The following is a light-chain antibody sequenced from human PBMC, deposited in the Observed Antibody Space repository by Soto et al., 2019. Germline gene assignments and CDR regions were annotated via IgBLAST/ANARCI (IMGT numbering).Light chain of an antibody. CDR2: SNN. V-gene: IGLV1-47*02. CDR3: ASWDDRLGAVI. Sequence: QSLLTQHPSASETPGQRVFISRSGSSSNIGGTNYAYWYQQLPGAAPKLLMHSNNLRPSGVPERISGSKSGTSASLAISGLRSEDEAVYYCASWDDRLGAVIFGGGTKVTVL. J-gene: IGLJ2*01. CDR1: SSNIGGTNY.